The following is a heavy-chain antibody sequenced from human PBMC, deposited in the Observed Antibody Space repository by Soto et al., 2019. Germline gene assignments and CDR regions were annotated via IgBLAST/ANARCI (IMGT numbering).Heavy chain of an antibody. CDR1: GFTFTSSA. V-gene: IGHV1-58*01. D-gene: IGHD6-13*01. J-gene: IGHJ6*02. Sequence: SVKVSCKASGFTFTSSAVQWVRQARGQRLEWIGWIVVGSGNTNYAQKFQERVTITRDMSTSTAYMELSSLRSEDTAVYYCAADRDSSSWYGTYGMDVWGQGTTVTV. CDR2: IVVGSGNT. CDR3: AADRDSSSWYGTYGMDV.